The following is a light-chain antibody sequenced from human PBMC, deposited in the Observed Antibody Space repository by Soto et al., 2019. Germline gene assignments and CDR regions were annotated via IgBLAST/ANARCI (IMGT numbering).Light chain of an antibody. CDR2: KAS. CDR3: QQYNSYPWT. J-gene: IGKJ1*01. CDR1: QSISSW. V-gene: IGKV1-5*03. Sequence: IQMTQSPSTLSASVGDRVTITCRASQSISSWLAWYQQKPGKAPKLLIYKASSLESGVTSRFSGSESGTEFTLTNSALQPDDFATDYGQQYNSYPWTFGQGTKVEIK.